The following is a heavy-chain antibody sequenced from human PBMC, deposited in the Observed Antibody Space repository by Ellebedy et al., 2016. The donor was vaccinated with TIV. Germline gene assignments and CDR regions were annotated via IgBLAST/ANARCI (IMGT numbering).Heavy chain of an antibody. CDR3: VTKHDAAFHI. D-gene: IGHD1-1*01. Sequence: GESLKISCAASGFTFSSYAMSWVRQPPGKGLECVSLLYSGGATYYAKSVEGRFTITSDRSKRTLYLQMSGLGAEDTAMYYCVTKHDAAFHIWGQGTLVTVSS. CDR2: LYSGGAT. J-gene: IGHJ3*02. CDR1: GFTFSSYA. V-gene: IGHV3-23*03.